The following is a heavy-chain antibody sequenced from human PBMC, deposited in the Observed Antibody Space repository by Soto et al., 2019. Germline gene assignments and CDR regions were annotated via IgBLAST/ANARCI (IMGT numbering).Heavy chain of an antibody. CDR1: GFTFSSYW. CDR2: IKQDGSES. D-gene: IGHD5-12*01. CDR3: ARDWRDGYNHCFDY. J-gene: IGHJ4*02. V-gene: IGHV3-7*05. Sequence: PGGSLRLSCEASGFTFSSYWMSWVRQAPGKGLEWVANIKQDGSESYYVDSVKGRFTISRDNAKNSLYLQMSRLRADDTAVYYCARDWRDGYNHCFDYWGQGALVTVSS.